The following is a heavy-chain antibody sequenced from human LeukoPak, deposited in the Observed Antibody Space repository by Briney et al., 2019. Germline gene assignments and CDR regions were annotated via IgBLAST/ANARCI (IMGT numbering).Heavy chain of an antibody. CDR2: IYYSGST. CDR3: ARTIAAAGSDWFDP. V-gene: IGHV4-59*08. CDR1: GGSISTYY. Sequence: SETLSLTCTVSGGSISTYYWSWIRQPPGKGLEWIGYIYYSGSTNYNPSLKSRVTISVDTSKNQLSLKLSSVTAADTAVYYCARTIAAAGSDWFDPWGQGTLVTVSS. J-gene: IGHJ5*02. D-gene: IGHD6-13*01.